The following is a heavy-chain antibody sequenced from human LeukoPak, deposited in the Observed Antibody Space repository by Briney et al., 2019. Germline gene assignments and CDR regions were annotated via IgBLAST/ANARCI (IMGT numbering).Heavy chain of an antibody. Sequence: PSETLSLTCTVSGGSISSSSYYWGWIRQPPGKGLEWIGSIYYSGSTYYNPSLKSRVTISVDTSKNQFSLKLSSVTAADTAVYYCARHPYDILTSHYFDYWGQGTLVTVSS. V-gene: IGHV4-39*01. CDR3: ARHPYDILTSHYFDY. CDR2: IYYSGST. CDR1: GGSISSSSYY. D-gene: IGHD3-9*01. J-gene: IGHJ4*02.